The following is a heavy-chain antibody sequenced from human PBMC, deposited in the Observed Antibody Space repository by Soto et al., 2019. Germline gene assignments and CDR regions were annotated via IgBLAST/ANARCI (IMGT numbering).Heavy chain of an antibody. D-gene: IGHD1-26*01. CDR1: GFTFSSYD. J-gene: IGHJ4*02. Sequence: LRLSCAASGFTFSSYDIHWVRQAPGKGLEWVAVISSDGSNKYYADSVKGRFTISRDNSKNTLYPQMNSLRAEDTAVYYCAKGSYSGTYSDFDYWGQGTLVTVSS. V-gene: IGHV3-30*18. CDR3: AKGSYSGTYSDFDY. CDR2: ISSDGSNK.